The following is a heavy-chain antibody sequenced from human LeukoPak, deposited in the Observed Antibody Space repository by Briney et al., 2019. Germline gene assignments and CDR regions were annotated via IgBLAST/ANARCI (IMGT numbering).Heavy chain of an antibody. CDR1: GGTFSSYA. Sequence: ASVKVSCKASGGTFSSYAISWVRLAPGQGLEWMGRIIPIFGITNYAQKFQGRVTITADKSTSTAYMELSSLRSEDTAVYYCALVVVPAGDGMDVWGQGTTVTVSS. V-gene: IGHV1-69*04. CDR3: ALVVVPAGDGMDV. CDR2: IIPIFGIT. D-gene: IGHD2-2*01. J-gene: IGHJ6*02.